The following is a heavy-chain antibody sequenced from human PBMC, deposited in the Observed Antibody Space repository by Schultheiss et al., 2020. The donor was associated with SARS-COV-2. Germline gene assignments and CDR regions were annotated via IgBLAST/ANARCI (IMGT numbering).Heavy chain of an antibody. D-gene: IGHD6-13*01. V-gene: IGHV4-34*01. CDR2: INHSGST. Sequence: GSLRLSCAASGFTFSNYSMNWVRQAPGKGLEWIGEINHSGSTNYNPSLKSRVTISVDTSKNQFSLKLSSVTAADTAVYYCARGRGSSRYPNWFDPWGQGTLVTVSS. CDR1: GFTFSNYS. J-gene: IGHJ5*02. CDR3: ARGRGSSRYPNWFDP.